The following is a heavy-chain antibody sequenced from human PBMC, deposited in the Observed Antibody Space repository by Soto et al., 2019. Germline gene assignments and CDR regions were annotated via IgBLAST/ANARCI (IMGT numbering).Heavy chain of an antibody. CDR3: ARNIHDYHCGMDV. V-gene: IGHV4-30-4*01. CDR1: GGSISSGDYY. D-gene: IGHD2-2*02. J-gene: IGHJ6*02. Sequence: QVQLQESGPGLVKPSQTLSLTCTVSGGSISSGDYYWSWIRQPPGKGLEWIGYIYYSGSTYYNPSLKSQVTISVDTTQTQFSLKMSSVTATDTAVNYYARNIHDYHCGMDVWGQGTTVTVSS. CDR2: IYYSGST.